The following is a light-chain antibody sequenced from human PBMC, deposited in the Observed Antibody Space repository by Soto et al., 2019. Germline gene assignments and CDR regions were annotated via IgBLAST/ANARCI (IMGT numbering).Light chain of an antibody. CDR2: ENN. CDR1: SSNIGAGYE. CDR3: QSYDSSLSGSV. V-gene: IGLV1-40*01. Sequence: QSVLTQPPSVSAAPGQRVTISCTGSSSNIGAGYEAHWYQQVPGTAPKLLIYENNNRPSGVPDRFSGSKSGTSASLAITGLQAEDEADYYCQSYDSSLSGSVFGGGTKLTVL. J-gene: IGLJ3*02.